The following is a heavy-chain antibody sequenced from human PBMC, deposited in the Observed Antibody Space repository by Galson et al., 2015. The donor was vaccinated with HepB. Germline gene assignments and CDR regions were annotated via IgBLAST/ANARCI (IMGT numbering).Heavy chain of an antibody. CDR3: ARVRSGSSRDYYYYYGMDV. V-gene: IGHV6-1*01. CDR1: GDSVSSNSAA. CDR2: TYYRSKWYN. Sequence: CAISGDSVSSNSAAWNWIRQSPSRGLEWLGRTYYRSKWYNDYAVSVKSRITINPDTSKNQFSLQLNSVTPEDTAVYYCARVRSGSSRDYYYYYGMDVWGQGTTVTVSS. D-gene: IGHD3-10*01. J-gene: IGHJ6*02.